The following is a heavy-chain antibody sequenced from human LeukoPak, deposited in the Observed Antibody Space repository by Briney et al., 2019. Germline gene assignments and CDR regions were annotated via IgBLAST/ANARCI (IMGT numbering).Heavy chain of an antibody. J-gene: IGHJ4*02. CDR3: TSVTWSHPY. Sequence: AGGSLKLSCAASGFTLSDSVLHWVRQASGKGLEWVGRVRSNANSYVTAYAASVRGRFTISRDDSENTAYLQMNSLKTEDTAVYYCTSVTWSHPYWGQGTLVTVSS. V-gene: IGHV3-73*01. CDR1: GFTLSDSV. CDR2: VRSNANSYVT. D-gene: IGHD1-1*01.